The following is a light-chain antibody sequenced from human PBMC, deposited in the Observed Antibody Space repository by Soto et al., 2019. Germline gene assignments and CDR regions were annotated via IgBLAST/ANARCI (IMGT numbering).Light chain of an antibody. V-gene: IGLV1-51*02. CDR2: ENY. J-gene: IGLJ3*02. Sequence: QSVLTQPPSVSAAPGQTVTISCSGSSSNIGRNYVSWYQQLPGTAPKLVIFENYKRPSGIPDRFSGSKSLTSATLAITGLQTGDEADYYCGTWDSSLTAAVFGGGTKVTVL. CDR1: SSNIGRNY. CDR3: GTWDSSLTAAV.